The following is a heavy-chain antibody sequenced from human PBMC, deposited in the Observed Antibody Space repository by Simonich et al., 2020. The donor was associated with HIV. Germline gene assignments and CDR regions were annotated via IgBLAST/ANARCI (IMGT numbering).Heavy chain of an antibody. D-gene: IGHD2-2*01. V-gene: IGHV4-34*01. Sequence: QAQLQQWGAGLLKPSETLSLTCAVYGGSFSVYYWSRIRQPPGKGLVWIGEINHSGSTNYNPSLKSRVTISVDTSKNQFSLKLSSVTAADTAVYYCARGFYQRLYYFDYWGQGTLVTVSS. J-gene: IGHJ4*02. CDR3: ARGFYQRLYYFDY. CDR1: GGSFSVYY. CDR2: INHSGST.